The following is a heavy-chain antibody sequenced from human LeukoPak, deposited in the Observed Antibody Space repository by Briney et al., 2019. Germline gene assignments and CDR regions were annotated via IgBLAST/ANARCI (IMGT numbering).Heavy chain of an antibody. CDR2: MTGSGGSS. CDR3: AKMKGQRLNDYCMDV. CDR1: RLAFRNFA. V-gene: IGHV3-23*01. J-gene: IGHJ6*03. Sequence: GGSLRLSCEASRLAFRNFAMSWVRQAPGKGLEWVSGMTGSGGSSYYADSVKGRFTISRDNAKNTLYLQMNNLRADDTALYYCAKMKGQRLNDYCMDVWGKGTTVTVSS.